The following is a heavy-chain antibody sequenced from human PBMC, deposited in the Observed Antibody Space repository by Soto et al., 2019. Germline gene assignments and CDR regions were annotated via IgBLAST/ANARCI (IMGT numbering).Heavy chain of an antibody. CDR1: GYIFVNYG. CDR2: ISPYTGNT. D-gene: IGHD3-16*01. J-gene: IGHJ6*02. V-gene: IGHV1-18*01. CDR3: VMVDNYVTPTPQDV. Sequence: QVQLVQSGDEVKQPGASVKVSCKASGYIFVNYGIAWVRQATGQGLEWMGWISPYTGNTHSATKVQGRLTMTTDTSTSTAYMDLGSLTSDDTSVYYCVMVDNYVTPTPQDVWGQGTTVTVSS.